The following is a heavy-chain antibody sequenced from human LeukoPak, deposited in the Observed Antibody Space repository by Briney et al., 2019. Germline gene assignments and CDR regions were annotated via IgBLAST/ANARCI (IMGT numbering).Heavy chain of an antibody. D-gene: IGHD3-3*01. CDR2: VDYSGSN. J-gene: IGHJ5*02. V-gene: IGHV4-59*01. CDR3: ARMYYDFWSGYYGWFDP. CDR1: GGSISSYY. Sequence: PSETLSLTCTVSGGSISSYYWSWIRQPPGKGLEWIGYVDYSGSNNYNPSLKSRVTISVDTSKNQFSLKLSSVTAADTAVYYCARMYYDFWSGYYGWFDPWGQGTLVTVPS.